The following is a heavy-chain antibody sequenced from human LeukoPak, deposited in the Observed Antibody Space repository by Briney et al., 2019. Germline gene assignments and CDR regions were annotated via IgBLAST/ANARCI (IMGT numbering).Heavy chain of an antibody. D-gene: IGHD3-10*01. CDR2: INAGNGNT. CDR1: GYTFTSYA. Sequence: ASVKVSCKASGYTFTSYAMHWVRQAPGQRLEWMGWINAGNGNTKYSQKFQGRVTITRDTSASTAYMELSSLRSEDTAVYYCARGTPYEWFGELPFDYWGQGTLVTVSS. J-gene: IGHJ4*02. CDR3: ARGTPYEWFGELPFDY. V-gene: IGHV1-3*01.